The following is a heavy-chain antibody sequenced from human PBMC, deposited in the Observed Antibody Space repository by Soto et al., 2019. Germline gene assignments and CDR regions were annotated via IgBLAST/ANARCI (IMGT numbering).Heavy chain of an antibody. J-gene: IGHJ5*02. V-gene: IGHV1-18*01. CDR2: ISAYNDNT. CDR3: ARDWYCSGGSCYDCFDP. D-gene: IGHD2-15*01. Sequence: GASVKVSCKASGYSFTSYGISWVRQAPGQGLEWMGWISAYNDNTRYAQKFQGRVTMTTDTSTSTAYMEVRSLRSDDTAVYYCARDWYCSGGSCYDCFDPWGQGTLVTVSS. CDR1: GYSFTSYG.